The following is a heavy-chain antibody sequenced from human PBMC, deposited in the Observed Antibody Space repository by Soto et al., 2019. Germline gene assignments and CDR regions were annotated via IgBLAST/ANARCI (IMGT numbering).Heavy chain of an antibody. CDR1: GGSMSGYY. CDR2: VYTSETT. D-gene: IGHD6-13*01. V-gene: IGHV4-4*07. Sequence: QVQLQESGPGLVKPSETLSLTCTVSGGSMSGYYWSSIRQSAGKGLEWIGRVYTSETTYYNPSLKSRITMSLDTSKTQFSLTLSSLTAADTAVYYCAGNIAAAGRRYYGMDVWGQGTTVTVSS. J-gene: IGHJ6*02. CDR3: AGNIAAAGRRYYGMDV.